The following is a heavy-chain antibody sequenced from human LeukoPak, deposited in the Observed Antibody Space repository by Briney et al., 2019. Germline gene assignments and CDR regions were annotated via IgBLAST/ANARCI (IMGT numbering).Heavy chain of an antibody. D-gene: IGHD6-19*01. Sequence: ASVKVSCKASGYLFINYGISWLRQPPGQGLECMGWISPYSGNTDYAQKLQGRDTMTTDTSTTTAYMELRSLRFDVTAVYYCARTSGVSVAGSPYYFDFWGQGTLISVSS. CDR3: ARTSGVSVAGSPYYFDF. J-gene: IGHJ4*02. V-gene: IGHV1-18*01. CDR2: ISPYSGNT. CDR1: GYLFINYG.